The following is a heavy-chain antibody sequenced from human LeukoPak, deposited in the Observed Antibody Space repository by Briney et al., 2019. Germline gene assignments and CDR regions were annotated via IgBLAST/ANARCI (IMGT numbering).Heavy chain of an antibody. CDR3: ANFPVGAKWNYFDY. D-gene: IGHD1-26*01. V-gene: IGHV3-23*01. J-gene: IGHJ4*02. CDR2: ISGSGGST. CDR1: GFTFSSYA. Sequence: PGGSLRLSCAASGFTFSSYAMSWVRQAPGKGLEWVSAISGSGGSTYYADSVKGRFTISRDNSKNTLYLQMNSLRAEDTAVYYCANFPVGAKWNYFDYWGQGTLVTVSS.